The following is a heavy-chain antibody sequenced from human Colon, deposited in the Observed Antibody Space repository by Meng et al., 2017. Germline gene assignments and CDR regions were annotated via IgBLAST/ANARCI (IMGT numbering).Heavy chain of an antibody. CDR1: GFTFSSYA. J-gene: IGHJ4*02. D-gene: IGHD3-10*01. Sequence: GESLKISCAASGFTFSSYAMHWVRQAPGKGLEWVAVISYDGSNKYYADSVKGRFTISRDNSKNTLYLQMNSLRAEDTAVYYCAKSFMVRGVIKAGYFDYWGQGTLVTVSS. CDR3: AKSFMVRGVIKAGYFDY. V-gene: IGHV3-30*04. CDR2: ISYDGSNK.